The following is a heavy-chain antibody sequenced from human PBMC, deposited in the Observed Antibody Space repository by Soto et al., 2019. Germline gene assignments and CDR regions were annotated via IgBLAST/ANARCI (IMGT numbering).Heavy chain of an antibody. J-gene: IGHJ6*03. V-gene: IGHV3-33*01. D-gene: IGHD5-12*01. CDR1: GFTCGGYG. CDR3: ARDIVATIGPDSYHDMDV. CDR2: IWYDGSNK. Sequence: PGLSLRVSCGAAGFTCGGYGRHWVRQAPGKGLEWVAVIWYDGSNKYYADSVKGRFTISRDNSKNTLYLQMNSSVTAADTAVYYCARDIVATIGPDSYHDMDVWGKGTTVPVSS.